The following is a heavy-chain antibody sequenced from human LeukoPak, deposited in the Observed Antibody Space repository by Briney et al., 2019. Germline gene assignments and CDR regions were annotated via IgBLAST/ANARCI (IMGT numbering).Heavy chain of an antibody. CDR2: ISGSGGST. Sequence: GGTLRLSCAASGFTFSSYGMSWVRQAPGKGLEWVSAISGSGGSTYYADSVKGRFTISRDNSKNTLYLQMNSLRAEDTAVYYCAKERYSSSYYYFDYWGQGTLVTVSS. D-gene: IGHD6-13*01. CDR1: GFTFSSYG. V-gene: IGHV3-23*01. J-gene: IGHJ4*02. CDR3: AKERYSSSYYYFDY.